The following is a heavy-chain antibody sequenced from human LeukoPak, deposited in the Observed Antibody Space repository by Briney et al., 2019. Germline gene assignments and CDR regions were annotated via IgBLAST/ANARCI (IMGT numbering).Heavy chain of an antibody. CDR1: GGSFSGYY. Sequence: KPSETLSLTCAVYGGSFSGYYWSWIRQPPGKGLEWIGEINHSGSTNYNPFLKSRVTISVDTSKNQFSLKLSSVTAADTAVYYCARGGDRTYYDFWSGYSSYYYYYMDVWGKGTTVTVSS. J-gene: IGHJ6*03. V-gene: IGHV4-34*01. CDR2: INHSGST. CDR3: ARGGDRTYYDFWSGYSSYYYYYMDV. D-gene: IGHD3-3*01.